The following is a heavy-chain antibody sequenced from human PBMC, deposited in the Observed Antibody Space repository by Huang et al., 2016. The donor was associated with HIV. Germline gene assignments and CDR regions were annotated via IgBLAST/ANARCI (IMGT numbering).Heavy chain of an antibody. J-gene: IGHJ5*02. CDR1: GGSMSSYY. CDR2: IYYSGRT. Sequence: QVQLQESGPGLVKPSETLSLTCTVSGGSMSSYYWSWIRQPPGKGLEWIGYIYYSGRTNYNPCLKSRVTISVDTSKNQFSLRLSSVTAADTAGYYCASASIAARRWFDPWGQGSLVTVSS. V-gene: IGHV4-59*01. D-gene: IGHD6-6*01. CDR3: ASASIAARRWFDP.